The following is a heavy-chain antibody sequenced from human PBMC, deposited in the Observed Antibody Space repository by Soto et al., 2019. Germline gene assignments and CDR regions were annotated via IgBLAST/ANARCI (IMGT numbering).Heavy chain of an antibody. Sequence: GGSLRLSCAASGFTFSSYGMHWVRQAPGKGLEWVAVISYDGSNKYYADSVKGRFTISRDNSKNTLYLQMNSLRAEDTAVYYCAKDEGQYCSSTSCRRLGMDVWGQGTTVTVSS. V-gene: IGHV3-30*18. J-gene: IGHJ6*02. CDR2: ISYDGSNK. CDR1: GFTFSSYG. D-gene: IGHD2-2*01. CDR3: AKDEGQYCSSTSCRRLGMDV.